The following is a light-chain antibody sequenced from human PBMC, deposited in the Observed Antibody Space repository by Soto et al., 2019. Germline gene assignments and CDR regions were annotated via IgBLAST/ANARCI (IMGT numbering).Light chain of an antibody. CDR2: GGS. CDR3: QDYGTSHPWT. Sequence: EVVLTQSPGALSLSPGEGVTLSCRASQNIRGNELARYRQKRGQAPRLLIYGGSSRAEGIPDRFSGRGTGTNFTLTISRLEPEDSAVYYCQDYGTSHPWTFGQGTKLEIK. CDR1: QNIRGNE. V-gene: IGKV3-20*01. J-gene: IGKJ1*01.